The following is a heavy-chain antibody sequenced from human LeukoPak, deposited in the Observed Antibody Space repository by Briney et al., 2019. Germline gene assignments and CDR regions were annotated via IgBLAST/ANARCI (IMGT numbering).Heavy chain of an antibody. J-gene: IGHJ4*02. CDR2: IYHSGST. CDR1: GGSFSGYS. D-gene: IGHD4-17*01. CDR3: ARVRYGDYFPLIDY. Sequence: SETLSLTCAVYGGSFSGYSWSWIRQPPGKGLEWIGYIYHSGSTYYNPSLKSRVTISVDRSKNQLSLKLSSVTAADTAVYYCARVRYGDYFPLIDYWGQGTLVTVSS. V-gene: IGHV4-30-2*01.